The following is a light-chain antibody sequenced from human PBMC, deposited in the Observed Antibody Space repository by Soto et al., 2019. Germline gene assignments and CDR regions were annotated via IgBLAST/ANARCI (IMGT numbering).Light chain of an antibody. Sequence: QSALTQPASVSGSPGQSITISCTGTSSDVGSYNLVSWYQQHPDKAPKLMIYEGSKRPSGVSNRFSGSKSGNTASLTISGLQAEDEADYYCCSYASTSNLIFGGGTKLTVL. CDR1: SSDVGSYNL. CDR3: CSYASTSNLI. V-gene: IGLV2-23*01. J-gene: IGLJ2*01. CDR2: EGS.